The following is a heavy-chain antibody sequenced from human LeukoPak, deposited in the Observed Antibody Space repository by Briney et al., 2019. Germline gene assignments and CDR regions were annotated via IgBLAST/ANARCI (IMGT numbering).Heavy chain of an antibody. CDR3: ARAPYGSATNNYYMDV. J-gene: IGHJ6*03. V-gene: IGHV4-61*08. CDR1: GGSISSGGYY. D-gene: IGHD3-10*01. Sequence: SETLSLTCTVSGGSISSGGYYWSWIRQPPGKGLEWIGFFYYSGSTNYNPSLKSRVTISVDTSKNQFSLKLSSVTAADTAVYYCARAPYGSATNNYYMDVWGKGTTVTVSS. CDR2: FYYSGST.